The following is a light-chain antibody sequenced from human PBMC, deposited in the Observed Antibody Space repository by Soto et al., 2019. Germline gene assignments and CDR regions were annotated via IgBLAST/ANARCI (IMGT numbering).Light chain of an antibody. Sequence: DIQMTQSPPSLSASVGDRVTITCRPSQGIGKSLAWYQQKTGTVPKLLIYSASTLQAGVPSRVSGSGSGTAFTLTISSLQPEDVAAYYGQKYNNVPATFGPGTRLES. CDR3: QKYNNVPAT. CDR2: SAS. J-gene: IGKJ5*01. CDR1: QGIGKS. V-gene: IGKV1-27*01.